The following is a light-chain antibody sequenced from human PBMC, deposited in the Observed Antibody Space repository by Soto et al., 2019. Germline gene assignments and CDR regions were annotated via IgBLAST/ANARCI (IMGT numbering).Light chain of an antibody. CDR1: SSNIGNNY. V-gene: IGLV1-51*01. CDR2: DNN. CDR3: GTWDSRLRV. Sequence: QSVLTQPPSVSAAPGQKVTISCSGSSSNIGNNYVSWYQQLPGTAPKLLIYDNNERPSGIPDRFSGSKSGTSATLGITGLQTGGEADYYCGTWDSRLRVFGGGTQLTVL. J-gene: IGLJ3*02.